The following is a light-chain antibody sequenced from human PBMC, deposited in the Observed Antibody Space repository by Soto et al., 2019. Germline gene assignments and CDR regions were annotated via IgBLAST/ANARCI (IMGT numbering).Light chain of an antibody. V-gene: IGLV2-14*03. CDR1: SNDVGGYNF. J-gene: IGLJ2*01. Sequence: QSVLTQSASVSGSPGQSISISCTGTSNDVGGYNFVSWYQHHPDKAPQLIIYGVSNRPSGVSIRFSGSKSGNTASLTISGLQAVDEADYYCTSYTSNNTPVLFGGGTKLTVL. CDR3: TSYTSNNTPVL. CDR2: GVS.